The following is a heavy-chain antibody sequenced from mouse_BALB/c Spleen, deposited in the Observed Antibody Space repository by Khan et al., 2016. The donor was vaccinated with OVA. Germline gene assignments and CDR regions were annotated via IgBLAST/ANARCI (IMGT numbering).Heavy chain of an antibody. CDR1: GYSITSGYF. V-gene: IGHV3-6*02. CDR2: IRYDGNS. CDR3: ARGGSSGPAWFAY. J-gene: IGHJ3*01. Sequence: EVKLEGSGPGLVKPSQSLSLTCSVTGYSITSGYFWNWIRQFPGNKLEWMGYIRYDGNSNYNPSLKNRISITRDTSKNQFFLKLNSVTPEDTATYYCARGGSSGPAWFAYWGQGTLVTVSA. D-gene: IGHD3-1*01.